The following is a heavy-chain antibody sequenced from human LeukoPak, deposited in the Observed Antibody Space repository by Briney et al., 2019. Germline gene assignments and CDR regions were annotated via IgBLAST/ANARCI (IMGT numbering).Heavy chain of an antibody. CDR1: GFTFSDYY. Sequence: GGSLRLSCAASGFTFSDYYMSWIRQAPGKGLEGVSYISSSGSTIYYADTVKGRFTISRDNAKNSLYLQMNSLRAEDTAVYYCARDYDLPYYFGMDVWGQGTTVTVSS. D-gene: IGHD3-3*01. J-gene: IGHJ6*02. CDR2: ISSSGSTI. V-gene: IGHV3-11*01. CDR3: ARDYDLPYYFGMDV.